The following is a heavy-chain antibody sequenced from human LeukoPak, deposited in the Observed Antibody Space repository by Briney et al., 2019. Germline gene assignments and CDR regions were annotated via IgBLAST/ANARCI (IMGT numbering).Heavy chain of an antibody. D-gene: IGHD3-3*01. Sequence: PGGSLRLSCAASGFSFDGYAMHWVRQAPGKGLEWVPGISWNSGHIGYADSVKGRFTISRDNAKNPLYLQMNSLRAEDTALYYCAKDRGITIFGVDTRFDYWGQGTLVTVSS. CDR1: GFSFDGYA. CDR3: AKDRGITIFGVDTRFDY. V-gene: IGHV3-9*01. CDR2: ISWNSGHI. J-gene: IGHJ4*02.